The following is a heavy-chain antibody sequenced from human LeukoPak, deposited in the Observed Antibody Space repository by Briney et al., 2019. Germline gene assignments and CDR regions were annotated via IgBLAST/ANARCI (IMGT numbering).Heavy chain of an antibody. D-gene: IGHD3-22*01. Sequence: GGSLRLSCAASGFTFSSYAMYWVRQSPGKGLEWVAVISYDGSNKYYADSVKGRFTISRDNSTNTLYLQMNSLRAEDTAVYYCARDARTVGITMIVVGFDYWGQGTLVTVSS. CDR2: ISYDGSNK. J-gene: IGHJ4*02. CDR3: ARDARTVGITMIVVGFDY. CDR1: GFTFSSYA. V-gene: IGHV3-30*04.